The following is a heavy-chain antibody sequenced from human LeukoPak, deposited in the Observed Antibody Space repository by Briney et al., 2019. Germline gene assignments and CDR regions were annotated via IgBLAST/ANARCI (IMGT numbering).Heavy chain of an antibody. CDR3: AKDVRSDYFDS. Sequence: GGSLRLSCAASEFTFGNYAMIWVRQAPGKGLEWVSAISVTDDTTFYADSVKGRFTISRDNANNSLYLQMDSLRAEDTAVYYCAKDVRSDYFDSWGQGTLVTVSS. V-gene: IGHV3-23*01. CDR1: EFTFGNYA. CDR2: ISVTDDTT. J-gene: IGHJ4*02.